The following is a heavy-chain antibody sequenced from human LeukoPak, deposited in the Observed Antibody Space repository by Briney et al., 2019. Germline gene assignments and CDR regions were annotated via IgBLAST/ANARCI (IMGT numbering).Heavy chain of an antibody. D-gene: IGHD3-10*01. CDR3: ARDQHGSGMLGPFDP. CDR1: GGTFSSYA. V-gene: IGHV1-69*13. J-gene: IGHJ5*02. Sequence: SVKVSCKASGGTFSSYAISWVRQAPGQGLEWMGGIIPIFGTANYAQKFQGRVTITADESTSTAYMELSSLRSEDTAVYYCARDQHGSGMLGPFDPWGQGTLVTVSS. CDR2: IIPIFGTA.